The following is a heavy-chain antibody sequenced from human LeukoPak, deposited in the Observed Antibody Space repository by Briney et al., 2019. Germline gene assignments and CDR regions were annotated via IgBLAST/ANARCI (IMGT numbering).Heavy chain of an antibody. J-gene: IGHJ3*02. Sequence: SVKVSCKASGDTFSDYTVSWVRQAPGQGLEWMGRIIPIFGTRNYAQKFQGRVTITADESTSTAYMELSSLRSEDTAVYYCARARSTILDAFDIWGQGTMVTVSS. D-gene: IGHD2-2*01. V-gene: IGHV1-69*13. CDR1: GDTFSDYT. CDR3: ARARSTILDAFDI. CDR2: IIPIFGTR.